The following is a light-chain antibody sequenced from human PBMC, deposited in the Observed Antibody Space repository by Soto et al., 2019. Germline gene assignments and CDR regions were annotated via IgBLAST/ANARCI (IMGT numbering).Light chain of an antibody. J-gene: IGKJ4*01. CDR3: LQHNSYPLT. CDR2: AAS. Sequence: QMTQSPSSLSASVGDRVTITCRASQAIRSDLGWYQMKPGKVPKLLIYAASNLQSGVPSRFIGRGYGTDFTLTISSLQPEDFATYYCLQHNSYPLTFGGGTKVEIK. V-gene: IGKV1-17*01. CDR1: QAIRSD.